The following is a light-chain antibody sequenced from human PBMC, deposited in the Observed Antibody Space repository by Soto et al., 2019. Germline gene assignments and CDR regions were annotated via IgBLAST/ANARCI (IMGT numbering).Light chain of an antibody. CDR1: QSVSSN. J-gene: IGKJ1*01. V-gene: IGKV3-15*01. CDR2: GAS. CDR3: QQYNNWPWT. Sequence: EIVMTQSPATLSVSPGERATLSCRASQSVSSNLAWYQQKPGQAPSLLIYGASTRATGIPARFSGSGSGTELTLTISSLQSEDFEVYYCQQYNNWPWTFGQGTKVDIK.